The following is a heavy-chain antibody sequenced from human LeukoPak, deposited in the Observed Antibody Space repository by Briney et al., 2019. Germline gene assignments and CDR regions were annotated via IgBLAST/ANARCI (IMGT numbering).Heavy chain of an antibody. V-gene: IGHV3-7*01. Sequence: PGGSLRLSCAASGFSLSGFWMSWVRQAPGKGPEWVANIRYDGGALSYVDSVKGRFTISRDNAKNSLYLQMNSLRAEDTAVYYCAREGYGYHFDYWGQGTLVTVSS. CDR2: IRYDGGAL. D-gene: IGHD5-24*01. J-gene: IGHJ4*02. CDR1: GFSLSGFW. CDR3: AREGYGYHFDY.